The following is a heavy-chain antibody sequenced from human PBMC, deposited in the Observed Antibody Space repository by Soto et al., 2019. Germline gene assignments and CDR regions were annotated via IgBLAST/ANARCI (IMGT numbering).Heavy chain of an antibody. J-gene: IGHJ4*02. CDR1: GGSISSYY. CDR3: AGGPTWYYYAA. CDR2: IYYSGST. Sequence: SETLSLTCTVSGGSISSYYWSWIRQPPGKGLEWIGYIYYSGSTNYNPSLKSRVTISVDTSKNQFSLKLSSVTAADTAVYYCAGGPTWYYYAAGGQGTLVTVSS. D-gene: IGHD3-10*01. V-gene: IGHV4-59*01.